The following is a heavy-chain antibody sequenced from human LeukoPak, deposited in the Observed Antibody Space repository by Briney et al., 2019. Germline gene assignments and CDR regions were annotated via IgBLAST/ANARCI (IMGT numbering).Heavy chain of an antibody. J-gene: IGHJ5*02. CDR3: ARGGTTWFDP. V-gene: IGHV4-59*02. Sequence: SETLSLTCTVSGGSVTDYYWSWIRQSPGKGLEWIGYIYYTGTSYNPSLKSRVTISADTSKNQFSLKLSSVTAADTAVYYCARGGTTWFDPWGQGTLVTVSS. D-gene: IGHD2/OR15-2a*01. CDR1: GGSVTDYY. CDR2: IYYTGT.